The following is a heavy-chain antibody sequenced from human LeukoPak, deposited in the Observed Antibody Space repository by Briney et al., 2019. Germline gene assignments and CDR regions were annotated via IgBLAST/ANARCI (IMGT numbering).Heavy chain of an antibody. V-gene: IGHV3-21*01. CDR1: GFTFNSYT. J-gene: IGHJ6*04. Sequence: GGSLRLSCAASGFTFNSYTMNWARKAPGKGREGFPCFGKSSDYIYYADSVRGRFTISRDNAKNLVYLEMNSLRAEDTGVYYCAREEDSRAIRTSDGLDVWGEGTTVTVSP. CDR2: FGKSSDYI. D-gene: IGHD3-22*01. CDR3: AREEDSRAIRTSDGLDV.